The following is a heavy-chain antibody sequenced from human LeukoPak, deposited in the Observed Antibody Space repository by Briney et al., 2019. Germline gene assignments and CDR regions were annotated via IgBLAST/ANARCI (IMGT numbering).Heavy chain of an antibody. J-gene: IGHJ3*02. D-gene: IGHD2-2*02. CDR2: ISSGGSPI. V-gene: IGHV3-11*04. Sequence: PGGSLRLSCAASGFTFSDYYMSWLRQAPGKGLEWVSYISSGGSPIYYADSVKGRFTISRDNAKNSLYLQMNSLRGEDTAVYYCVRAVPAAILGAFDIWGQGTMVTVSS. CDR3: VRAVPAAILGAFDI. CDR1: GFTFSDYY.